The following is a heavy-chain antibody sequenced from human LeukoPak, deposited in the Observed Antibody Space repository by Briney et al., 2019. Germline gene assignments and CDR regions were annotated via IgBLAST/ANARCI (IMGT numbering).Heavy chain of an antibody. CDR3: ARDGSYGSGTTRGDYYYYYYYYYMDV. CDR2: IIPIFGTA. CDR1: GGTFSSYA. J-gene: IGHJ6*03. Sequence: GASVKVSCKASGGTFSSYAIGWVRQAPGQGLEWMGGIIPIFGTANYAQKFQGRVTITTDESTSTAYMELSSLRSEDTAVYYCARDGSYGSGTTRGDYYYYYYYYYMDVWGKGTTVTVSS. D-gene: IGHD3-10*01. V-gene: IGHV1-69*05.